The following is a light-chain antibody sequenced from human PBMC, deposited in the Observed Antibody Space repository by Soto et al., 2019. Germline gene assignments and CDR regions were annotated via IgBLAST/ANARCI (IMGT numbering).Light chain of an antibody. CDR1: SSDVGGYKY. CDR2: EVS. CDR3: SSYACGYKWV. Sequence: QSVLTQPPSASGSPGQSVTISCTGTSSDVGGYKYVSWYQQHPGKASKLLIYEVSKRPSGVPDRFSGYKSGNTASLTVSGLQAADEADYYCSSYACGYKWVFGGGTKLTVL. V-gene: IGLV2-8*01. J-gene: IGLJ3*02.